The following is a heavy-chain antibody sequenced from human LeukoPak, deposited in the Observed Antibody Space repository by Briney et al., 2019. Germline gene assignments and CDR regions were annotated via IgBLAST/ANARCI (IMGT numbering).Heavy chain of an antibody. CDR2: IDSDGSDT. CDR1: GFTFSTSW. Sequence: GGSLRLSCAASGFTFSTSWMHWVRQAPGKGLVWVSHIDSDGSDTTYADSVEGRSTTGRDTAKNTLWRQMNRMRAEKTAVYYCATDRGFGFAYGGEGTLVTVSS. J-gene: IGHJ4*02. CDR3: ATDRGFGFAY. V-gene: IGHV3-74*01. D-gene: IGHD5-12*01.